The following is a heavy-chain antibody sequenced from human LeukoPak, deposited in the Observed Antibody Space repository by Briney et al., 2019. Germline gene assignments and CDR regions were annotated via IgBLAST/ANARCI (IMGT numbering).Heavy chain of an antibody. CDR3: ARRLHSGSYYRVGAFDI. Sequence: SETLSLTCTVSGGSISSYYWSWIRQPPGKGLEWIGYIYYSGSTNYNPSLKSRVTISVDTSKNQFSLKLSSVTAADTAVYYCARRLHSGSYYRVGAFDIWGQGTMGTVSS. CDR1: GGSISSYY. V-gene: IGHV4-59*08. J-gene: IGHJ3*02. CDR2: IYYSGST. D-gene: IGHD1-26*01.